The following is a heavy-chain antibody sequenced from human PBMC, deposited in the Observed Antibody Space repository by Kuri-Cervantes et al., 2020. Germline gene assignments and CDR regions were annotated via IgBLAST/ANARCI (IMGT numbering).Heavy chain of an antibody. CDR1: GGSISSSSYY. V-gene: IGHV4-39*02. CDR2: IYHSGTT. Sequence: SETLSLTCTVSGGSISSSSYYWGWIRQPPGKGLEWIGSIYHSGTTYYNPSLRSRLTISLDKSKNHFSLRLSSVTAADTAIYYCARDPPGPRITVTGPVYWGQGTLVTVSS. D-gene: IGHD6-19*01. J-gene: IGHJ4*02. CDR3: ARDPPGPRITVTGPVY.